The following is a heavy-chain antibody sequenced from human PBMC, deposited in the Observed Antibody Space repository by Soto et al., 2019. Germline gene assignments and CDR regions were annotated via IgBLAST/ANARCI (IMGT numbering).Heavy chain of an antibody. Sequence: GESLKISCKGSGYSFTSYWIGWVSQMPGKGLEWMGIIYPCDSDTRYSPSFQGQVTISADKSISTAYLQWSSLKASDTAMYYCARQYYYDSSGHDAFDIWGQGTMVTVSS. CDR1: GYSFTSYW. D-gene: IGHD3-22*01. J-gene: IGHJ3*02. V-gene: IGHV5-51*01. CDR3: ARQYYYDSSGHDAFDI. CDR2: IYPCDSDT.